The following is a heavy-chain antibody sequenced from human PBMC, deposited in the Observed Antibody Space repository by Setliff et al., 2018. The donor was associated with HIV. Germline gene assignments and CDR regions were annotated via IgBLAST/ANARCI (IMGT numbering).Heavy chain of an antibody. CDR3: ARQVPIPGVAVTPIDF. CDR2: VFYTGST. CDR1: GGSIRGYY. V-gene: IGHV4-59*08. D-gene: IGHD3-22*01. J-gene: IGHJ4*02. Sequence: PSETLSLTCTVSGGSIRGYYWSWLRQPPGKGLEWIGYVFYTGSTTYSPSLKSRLTISVDTSQHQFSLKLTSVTAAATAVYYCARQVPIPGVAVTPIDFWGQGILVTVSS.